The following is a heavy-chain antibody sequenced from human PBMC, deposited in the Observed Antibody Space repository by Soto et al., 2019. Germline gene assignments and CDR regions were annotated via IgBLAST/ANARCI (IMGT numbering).Heavy chain of an antibody. D-gene: IGHD3-3*01. V-gene: IGHV4-61*01. CDR2: IYFSGST. Sequence: SETLSLTCTVSGDSIGSSSYYWSWIRQSPGKGLEWIGYIYFSGSTNYNPSLKSRVTISVDTSKNQFSLKLSSVTAADTAVYYCARLNHYDFWSGYPNWFDPWGQGTLVTVSS. CDR3: ARLNHYDFWSGYPNWFDP. J-gene: IGHJ5*02. CDR1: GDSIGSSSYY.